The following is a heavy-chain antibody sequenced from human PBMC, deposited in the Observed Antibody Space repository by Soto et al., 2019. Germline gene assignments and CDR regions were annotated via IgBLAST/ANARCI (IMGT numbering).Heavy chain of an antibody. D-gene: IGHD3-9*01. CDR1: GGSFSGYY. V-gene: IGHV4-34*01. CDR2: INHSGST. CDR3: ARGPFRKYYDILTGYYRGGPFDY. Sequence: SETLSLTCAVYGGSFSGYYWSWIRQPPGKGLEWFGEINHSGSTNYNPSLKSRVTISVDTSKNQFSLKLSSVTAADTAVYYCARGPFRKYYDILTGYYRGGPFDYWGQGTLVTVS. J-gene: IGHJ4*02.